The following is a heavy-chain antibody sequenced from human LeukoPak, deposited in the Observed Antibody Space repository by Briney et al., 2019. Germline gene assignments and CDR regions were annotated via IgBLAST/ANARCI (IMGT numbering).Heavy chain of an antibody. Sequence: SETLSLTCAVYGGSFSGYYWSWIRQPPGKGLEWIGEINHSGSTNYNPSLKSRVTISVDTSKNQFSLKLSSVTAADTAVYYCARRPRRLLWFGELSNTRPFDYWGQGTLVTVSS. CDR1: GGSFSGYY. D-gene: IGHD3-10*01. J-gene: IGHJ4*02. V-gene: IGHV4-34*01. CDR2: INHSGST. CDR3: ARRPRRLLWFGELSNTRPFDY.